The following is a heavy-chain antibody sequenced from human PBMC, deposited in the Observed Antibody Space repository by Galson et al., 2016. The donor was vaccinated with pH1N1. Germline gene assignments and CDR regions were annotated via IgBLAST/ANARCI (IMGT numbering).Heavy chain of an antibody. CDR3: AKEVTSGSPLGYYFSYGLDV. CDR2: IWYEGSNK. Sequence: SLRLSCAASGFTFSDFVMHWVRQAPGRGLEWVALIWYEGSNKYYADSVKGRFTISRDNSKTTLYLQASCLRPEDTAIYYCAKEVTSGSPLGYYFSYGLDVWGQGTTVTVSS. D-gene: IGHD3-10*01. J-gene: IGHJ6*02. V-gene: IGHV3-33*03. CDR1: GFTFSDFV.